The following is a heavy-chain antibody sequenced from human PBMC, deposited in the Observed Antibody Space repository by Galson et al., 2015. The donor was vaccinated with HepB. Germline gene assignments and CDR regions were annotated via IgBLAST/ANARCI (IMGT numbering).Heavy chain of an antibody. CDR2: ISYDGSNK. Sequence: SLRLSCAASGFTFSSYAMNWVRQAPGKGLEWVAVISYDGSNKYYADSVKGRFTVSRDNTKNTLYLQMNSLRAEGTAVYYCARDRPEWLRNYSGVVDVWGQGTPVTASS. CDR3: ARDRPEWLRNYSGVVDV. J-gene: IGHJ6*02. CDR1: GFTFSSYA. D-gene: IGHD5-12*01. V-gene: IGHV3-30-3*01.